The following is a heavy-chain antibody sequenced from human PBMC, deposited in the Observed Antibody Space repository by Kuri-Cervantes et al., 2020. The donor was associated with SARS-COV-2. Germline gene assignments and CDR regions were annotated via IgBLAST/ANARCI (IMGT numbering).Heavy chain of an antibody. CDR1: GFTFSSYG. D-gene: IGHD1-1*01. CDR3: VRDGDHWNFDY. CDR2: IWYDGSNK. V-gene: IGHV3-33*01. J-gene: IGHJ4*02. Sequence: GESLKISCAASGFTFSSYGMHWARQAPGKGLEWVAVIWYDGSNKYYADSVKGRFTISRDNAKNMLFLQMNSLRAEDTAVYYCVRDGDHWNFDYWGQGTLVTVSS.